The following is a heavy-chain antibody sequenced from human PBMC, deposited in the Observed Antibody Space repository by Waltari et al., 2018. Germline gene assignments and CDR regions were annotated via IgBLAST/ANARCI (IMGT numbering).Heavy chain of an antibody. D-gene: IGHD2-8*02. CDR1: GGTFSSDA. V-gene: IGHV1-69*05. J-gene: IGHJ3*02. CDR2: AIPTFGTA. CDR3: AGLPVVLAQGDAFDI. Sequence: QVQLVQSGAEVKKPGSSVKVSCKASGGTFSSDAISWVRQAPGQGLEWMGGAIPTFGTANYAQKFQCRVTMTRDTSISTAYMELSRLRSDDTAVYYCAGLPVVLAQGDAFDIWGQGTMVTVSS.